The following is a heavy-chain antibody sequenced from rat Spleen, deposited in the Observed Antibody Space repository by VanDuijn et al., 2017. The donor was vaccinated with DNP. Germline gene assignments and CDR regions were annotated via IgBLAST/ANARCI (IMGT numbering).Heavy chain of an antibody. CDR3: AREQHFHFDY. V-gene: IGHV5S13*01. CDR1: EFTFSRSD. Sequence: EVQLVESGGGLVQPGRSLKLSCAASEFTFSRSDVAWVRQAPARGLEWVASISPSGGNIYYRDSVRGRFTISRDNAKNTLNLQMNSLRSEDTATYYCAREQHFHFDYWGQGVMVTVSS. CDR2: ISPSGGNI. D-gene: IGHD1-10*01. J-gene: IGHJ2*01.